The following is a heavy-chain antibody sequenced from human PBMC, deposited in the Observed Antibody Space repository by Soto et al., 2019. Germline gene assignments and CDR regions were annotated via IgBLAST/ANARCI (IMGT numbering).Heavy chain of an antibody. J-gene: IGHJ6*02. CDR1: GYTFTGYY. D-gene: IGHD6-13*01. CDR2: INPNSGGT. CDR3: ASAPIAAAGFGEYYYYGMDV. V-gene: IGHV1-2*04. Sequence: ASVKVSCKASGYTFTGYYMHWVRQAPGQGLEWMGWINPNSGGTNYAQKFQGWVTMTRDTSISTAYMELSRLRSDDTAVYYCASAPIAAAGFGEYYYYGMDVWGQGTTVTVSS.